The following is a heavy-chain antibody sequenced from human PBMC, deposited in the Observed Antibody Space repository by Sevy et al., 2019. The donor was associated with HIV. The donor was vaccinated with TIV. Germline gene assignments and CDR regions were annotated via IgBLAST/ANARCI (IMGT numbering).Heavy chain of an antibody. D-gene: IGHD6-6*01. Sequence: GALRLSCAASGFSLSNYAMSWVRQAPGKGLEWISTKTGSAGVTYYADSVKGRFTISRDNSKNTLFLQMNSLRAEDTALYYCAKGRIPSIGTLGPFDSWGQGTLVTVSS. CDR2: KTGSAGVT. V-gene: IGHV3-23*01. CDR3: AKGRIPSIGTLGPFDS. CDR1: GFSLSNYA. J-gene: IGHJ4*02.